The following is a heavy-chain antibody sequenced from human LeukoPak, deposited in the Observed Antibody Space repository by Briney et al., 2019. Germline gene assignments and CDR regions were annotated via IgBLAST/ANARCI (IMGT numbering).Heavy chain of an antibody. D-gene: IGHD3-10*01. CDR2: ISYDGTET. V-gene: IGHV3-30*18. J-gene: IGHJ4*02. CDR1: GFTFSTYA. Sequence: PGTSLRLSCVASGFTFSTYAMHWVRQAPGRGLEWMAAISYDGTETYYAGSVKGRFTISRDNSKKTLFLQMGGLTAGETAVYYCAKDRAGYASGSLSWGQGTLVTVSS. CDR3: AKDRAGYASGSLS.